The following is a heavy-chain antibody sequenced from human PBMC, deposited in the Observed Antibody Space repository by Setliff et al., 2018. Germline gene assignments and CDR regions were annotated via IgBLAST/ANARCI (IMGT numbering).Heavy chain of an antibody. CDR3: AKDFRDLGYSDY. Sequence: GGSLRLSCAASGFTFNRFAMSWVRQTPGKGLEWVSAINHSGGSTYYADPVKGRFAISRDNSKNTLYLQMNSLRAEDTAVYYCAKDFRDLGYSDYWGQGTLVTVSS. V-gene: IGHV3-23*01. CDR2: INHSGGST. J-gene: IGHJ4*02. CDR1: GFTFNRFA.